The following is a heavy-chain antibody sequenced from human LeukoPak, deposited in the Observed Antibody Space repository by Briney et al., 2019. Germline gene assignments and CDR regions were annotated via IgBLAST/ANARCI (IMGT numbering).Heavy chain of an antibody. J-gene: IGHJ4*02. CDR3: ARDGYDSSGYYPTGGFDY. V-gene: IGHV1-8*03. Sequence: ASVKVSCKASGYTFTSYDINWVRQATGQGLEWMGWMNPNSGNTGYAQKFQGRVTITRNTSISTAYMELSSLRSEDTAVYYCARDGYDSSGYYPTGGFDYWGQGTLVTVSS. CDR1: GYTFTSYD. CDR2: MNPNSGNT. D-gene: IGHD3-22*01.